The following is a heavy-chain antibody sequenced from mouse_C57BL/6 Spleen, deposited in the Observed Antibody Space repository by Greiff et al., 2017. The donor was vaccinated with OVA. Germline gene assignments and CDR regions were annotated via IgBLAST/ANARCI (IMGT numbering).Heavy chain of an antibody. CDR1: GYTFTDYY. V-gene: IGHV1-26*01. D-gene: IGHD2-3*01. Sequence: EVQVVESGPELVKPGASVKISCKASGYTFTDYYMNWVKQSHGKSLEWIGDINPNNGGTSYNQKFKGKATLTVHKSSSNADMELRSLTSEDSAVYYCARRGYFTRDWFAYWGQGTLVTVSA. CDR2: INPNNGGT. CDR3: ARRGYFTRDWFAY. J-gene: IGHJ3*01.